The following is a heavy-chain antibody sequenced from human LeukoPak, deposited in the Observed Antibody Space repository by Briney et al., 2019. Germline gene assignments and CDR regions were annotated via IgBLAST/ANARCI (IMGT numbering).Heavy chain of an antibody. CDR1: GGSISSYY. J-gene: IGHJ4*02. CDR2: IYYSGST. D-gene: IGHD2-21*01. CDR3: AREEGGGAYALDH. Sequence: SETLSLTCTVSGGSISSYYWSWIRQSPGKGLEWIGYIYYSGSTNYNPSLKSRVTISVDTSKNQFSLKLSSVTAEDTAVYYCAREEGGGAYALDHWGQGTLVTVSS. V-gene: IGHV4-59*01.